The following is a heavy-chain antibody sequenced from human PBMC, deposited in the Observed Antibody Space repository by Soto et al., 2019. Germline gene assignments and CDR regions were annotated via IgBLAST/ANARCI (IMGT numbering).Heavy chain of an antibody. J-gene: IGHJ4*02. CDR3: ARDPKTSGGQHWAFNYFDS. D-gene: IGHD7-27*01. CDR1: GFSFSISP. Sequence: LRLSCAASGFSFSISPMHWVRQAPGKGPEWMALISYDGTNKFYADSVKGRFTISRDNSKSTLYLQVDSLRPEDAAVYYCARDPKTSGGQHWAFNYFDSWGQGTLVTVSS. CDR2: ISYDGTNK. V-gene: IGHV3-30-3*01.